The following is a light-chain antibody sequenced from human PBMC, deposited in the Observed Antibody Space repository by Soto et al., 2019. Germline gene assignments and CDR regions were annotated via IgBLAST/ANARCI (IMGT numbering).Light chain of an antibody. Sequence: QSALTQPPSASEPPGQSVTISCSGTIGDVGGYYYVSWYQLHPGRAPKLLIYDVDKRPPGVPSRFSGSKSGNTASLTVSGLQAEDEADYYCSSYTSSSSYVFGTGTKVTVL. CDR1: IGDVGGYYY. J-gene: IGLJ1*01. CDR2: DVD. CDR3: SSYTSSSSYV. V-gene: IGLV2-8*01.